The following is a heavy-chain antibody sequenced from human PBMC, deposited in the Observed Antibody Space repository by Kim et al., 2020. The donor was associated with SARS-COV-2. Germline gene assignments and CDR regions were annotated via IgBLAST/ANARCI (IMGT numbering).Heavy chain of an antibody. D-gene: IGHD3-9*01. CDR1: GFTFSGSA. CDR2: IRSKANNYAT. CDR3: TSPYYDILTGDYKVDY. Sequence: GGSLRLSCAASGFTFSGSAMHWVRQASGKGLEWVGRIRSKANNYATSYAASVKGRFTISRDDSKNTAYLQMNSLKTEDTAVYYCTSPYYDILTGDYKVDYWGQGTLVTVSS. V-gene: IGHV3-73*01. J-gene: IGHJ4*02.